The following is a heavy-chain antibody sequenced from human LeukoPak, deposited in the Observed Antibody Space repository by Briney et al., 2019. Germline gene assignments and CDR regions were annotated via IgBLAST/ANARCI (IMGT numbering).Heavy chain of an antibody. CDR3: ARDLIAAAGQTPY. V-gene: IGHV4-39*07. Sequence: SETLSLTCTVSGGSISSSSYYWGWIRQPPGKGLEWIGSIYYSGSTYYNPSLKSRVTISVDTSKNQFSLKLSSVTAADTAVYYCARDLIAAAGQTPYWGQETLVTVSS. J-gene: IGHJ4*02. CDR1: GGSISSSSYY. D-gene: IGHD6-13*01. CDR2: IYYSGST.